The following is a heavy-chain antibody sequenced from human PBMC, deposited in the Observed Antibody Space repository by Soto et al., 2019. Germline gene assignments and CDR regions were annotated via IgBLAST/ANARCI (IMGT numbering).Heavy chain of an antibody. J-gene: IGHJ4*01. CDR3: ARGWSSGYNVWGKGSFDY. Sequence: QVQLQESGPGLVKPSGNLSLTCAVSSGSISSSNWWSWVRQPPGKGLEWIGEIYHSGSTNYNPSLQSRVTRSVDTSKNKFSLKLSSVTAADTVVYYCARGWSSGYNVWGKGSFDYWGHATLVNVSS. CDR2: IYHSGST. D-gene: IGHD5-12*01. CDR1: SGSISSSNW. V-gene: IGHV4-4*02.